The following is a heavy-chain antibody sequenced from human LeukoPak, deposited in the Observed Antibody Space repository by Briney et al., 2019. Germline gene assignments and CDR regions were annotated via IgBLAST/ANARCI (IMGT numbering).Heavy chain of an antibody. Sequence: GGSLRLSCAASGFTFRNYAMSWVRQAPGKGLEWVSAISAGGGSTYYADSVKGRFTISRDNSKNTLYLQMHSLKAEDTAVYYCARDLLPHPGVVPAAPVDWGQGTLVTVSS. CDR3: ARDLLPHPGVVPAAPVD. CDR1: GFTFRNYA. CDR2: ISAGGGST. D-gene: IGHD2-2*01. V-gene: IGHV3-23*01. J-gene: IGHJ4*02.